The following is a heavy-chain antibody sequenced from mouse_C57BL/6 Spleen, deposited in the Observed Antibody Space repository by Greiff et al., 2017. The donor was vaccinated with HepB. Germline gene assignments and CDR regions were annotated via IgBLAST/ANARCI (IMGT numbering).Heavy chain of an antibody. CDR3: ARSYYDYDGAWFAY. Sequence: EVQLVESGPELVKPGASVKMSCKASGYTFTDYNMHWVKQSHGKSLEWIGYINPNNGGTSYNQKFKGKATLTVNKSSSTAYMELRSLTSEDSAVYYCARSYYDYDGAWFAYWGQGTLVTVSA. D-gene: IGHD2-4*01. J-gene: IGHJ3*01. CDR2: INPNNGGT. CDR1: GYTFTDYN. V-gene: IGHV1-22*01.